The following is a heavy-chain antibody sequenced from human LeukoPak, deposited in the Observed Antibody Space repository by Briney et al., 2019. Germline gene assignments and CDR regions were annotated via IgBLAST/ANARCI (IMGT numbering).Heavy chain of an antibody. CDR3: ASTTYYYDSSGYYFLDY. Sequence: ASVKVSCKASGGTFSSYAISWVRQAPGQGLEWMGRIIPIFGTANYAQKFQGRVTITTDESTSTAYMELSSLRSEDTAVYYCASTTYYYDSSGYYFLDYWGQGTLVTVSS. V-gene: IGHV1-69*05. J-gene: IGHJ4*02. CDR1: GGTFSSYA. CDR2: IIPIFGTA. D-gene: IGHD3-22*01.